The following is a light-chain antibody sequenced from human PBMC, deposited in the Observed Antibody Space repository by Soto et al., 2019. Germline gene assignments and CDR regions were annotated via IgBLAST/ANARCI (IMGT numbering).Light chain of an antibody. Sequence: DIQMTQSPSTLSASVGDRVTITCRASQSISSWLAWYQQKPGKAPNLLIYKSSRLESGVPSRFSGSGSGTGFTLTISSLQTDDFATYYCQQYSSYPVTFGGGTKVEIK. CDR2: KSS. CDR3: QQYSSYPVT. CDR1: QSISSW. J-gene: IGKJ4*01. V-gene: IGKV1-5*03.